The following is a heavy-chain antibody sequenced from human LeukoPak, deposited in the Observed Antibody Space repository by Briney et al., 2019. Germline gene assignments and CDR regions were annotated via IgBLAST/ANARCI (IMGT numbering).Heavy chain of an antibody. CDR2: IRYDGSNK. CDR1: GFTFNTYA. D-gene: IGHD1-7*01. CDR3: AKDRTRELTAFDY. J-gene: IGHJ4*02. V-gene: IGHV3-30*02. Sequence: GGSLRLSCAASGFTFNTYAMHWVRQPPGKGLEWVAFIRYDGSNKYYADSVKGRFTISRDNSKNTLYLQMNSLRAEDTAVYYWAKDRTRELTAFDYWGQGTPVTVSS.